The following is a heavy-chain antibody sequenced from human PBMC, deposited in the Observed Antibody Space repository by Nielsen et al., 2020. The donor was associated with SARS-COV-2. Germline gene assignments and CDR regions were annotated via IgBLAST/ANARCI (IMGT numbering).Heavy chain of an antibody. V-gene: IGHV3-11*04. J-gene: IGHJ6*02. CDR1: GFTFSDYY. Sequence: GESLKISCAASGFTFSDYYMSWIRQAPGKGLEWVSYISSSGSTIYYADSVKGRFTISRDNAKNSLYLQMNSLRAEDTAVYYCARSPDRLGPYYYYGMDVWGQGTTVTVSS. CDR2: ISSSGSTI. CDR3: ARSPDRLGPYYYYGMDV.